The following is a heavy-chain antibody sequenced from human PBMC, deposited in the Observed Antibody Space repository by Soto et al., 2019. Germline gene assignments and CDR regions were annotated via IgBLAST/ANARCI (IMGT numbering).Heavy chain of an antibody. CDR3: AREYSGYDSNHFDF. D-gene: IGHD5-12*01. V-gene: IGHV4-31*03. CDR1: GGSISSGSYY. Sequence: QVQLQESGPGLVKPSQTLSLTCTVSGGSISSGSYYWSWIRQHPGKGLEWIGYIYYSGSTYYNPSLKSRVTISVDTSKNQFSLKLSSLTAADTAVYYCAREYSGYDSNHFDFWGQGTLVTVSS. CDR2: IYYSGST. J-gene: IGHJ4*02.